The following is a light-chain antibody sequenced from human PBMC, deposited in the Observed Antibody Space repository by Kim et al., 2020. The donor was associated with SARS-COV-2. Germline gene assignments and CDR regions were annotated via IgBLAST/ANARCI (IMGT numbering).Light chain of an antibody. CDR1: KLGDKF. V-gene: IGLV3-1*01. CDR3: QAWDSNTAV. Sequence: SVCPGQTASIPCSGDKLGDKFAFWYQQKPGQSPVLVIYQDNKRPSGIPERFSGSNSGNTATLTISGTQAMDEADYYCQAWDSNTAVFGTGTKVTVL. J-gene: IGLJ1*01. CDR2: QDN.